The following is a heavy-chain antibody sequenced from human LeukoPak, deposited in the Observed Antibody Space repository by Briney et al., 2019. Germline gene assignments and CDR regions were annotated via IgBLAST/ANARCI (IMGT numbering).Heavy chain of an antibody. CDR3: ASGPEGWELLSY. D-gene: IGHD1-26*01. Sequence: ASVKVSCKASDYTFTSYGISWVLQAPGQGLEWMGWISAYNGNTNYAQKLQGRVTMTTDTSTSTAYMELRSLRSDDTAVYYCASGPEGWELLSYWGQGTLVTVSS. V-gene: IGHV1-18*01. CDR2: ISAYNGNT. CDR1: DYTFTSYG. J-gene: IGHJ4*02.